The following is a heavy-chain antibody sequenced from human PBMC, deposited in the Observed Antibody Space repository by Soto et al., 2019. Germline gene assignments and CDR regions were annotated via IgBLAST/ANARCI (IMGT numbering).Heavy chain of an antibody. CDR1: GGSISSYY. V-gene: IGHV4-59*01. D-gene: IGHD5-12*01. CDR2: IHYSGST. Sequence: QVQLEESGPGLVKPSETLSLSCTVSGGSISSYYWTWIRQPPGKGLERIGNIHYSGSTNYNPSLKSRVTISVDTSKNQFSLKLSSVTAADTAVYYCARVHQSRDGYNYPYYYNGMDVWGQGTTVTVSS. J-gene: IGHJ6*02. CDR3: ARVHQSRDGYNYPYYYNGMDV.